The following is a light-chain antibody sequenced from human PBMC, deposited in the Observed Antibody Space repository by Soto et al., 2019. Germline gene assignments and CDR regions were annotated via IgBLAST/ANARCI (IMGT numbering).Light chain of an antibody. CDR2: AAS. J-gene: IGKJ1*01. V-gene: IGKV1-39*01. Sequence: DIQMTQSPSTLSASVGDRVTITCRASQSISTYLHWYQQKSGEAPKLLIYAASHLQSGVPSRFSGSGFGTHFTLTMNSVQPEDFAAYYCQQGYSTPWTFGQGTKVDIK. CDR1: QSISTY. CDR3: QQGYSTPWT.